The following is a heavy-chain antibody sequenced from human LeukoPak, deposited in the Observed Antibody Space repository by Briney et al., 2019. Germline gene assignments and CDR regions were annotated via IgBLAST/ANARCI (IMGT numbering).Heavy chain of an antibody. CDR1: GFTFSSYG. CDR2: ISYDGTNK. D-gene: IGHD3-10*01. J-gene: IGHJ3*02. CDR3: ARARGSYAFDI. V-gene: IGHV3-30*03. Sequence: GRSLRLSCAASGFTFSSYGMHWVRQAPGKGLEWVAVISYDGTNKYYADSVKGRFTISRDNSKNTLYLQMNSLRAEDTAVYYCARARGSYAFDIWGQGTMVTVSS.